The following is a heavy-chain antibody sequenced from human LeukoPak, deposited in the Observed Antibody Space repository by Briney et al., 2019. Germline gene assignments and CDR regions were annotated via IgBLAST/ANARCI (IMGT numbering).Heavy chain of an antibody. J-gene: IGHJ6*02. CDR3: ARDPYLSGGNSTPYYYYYGMDV. CDR1: GFTVNSNY. D-gene: IGHD4-23*01. CDR2: IYSGGST. Sequence: GGSLRLSCAASGFTVNSNYMSWVRQAPGKGLEWVSVIYSGGSTYYADSVKGRFTISRDNSKNTLYLQMNSLRAEDTAVYYCARDPYLSGGNSTPYYYYYGMDVWGQGTTVTV. V-gene: IGHV3-66*01.